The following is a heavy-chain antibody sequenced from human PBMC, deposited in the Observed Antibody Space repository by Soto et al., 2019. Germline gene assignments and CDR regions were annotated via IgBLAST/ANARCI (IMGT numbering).Heavy chain of an antibody. V-gene: IGHV4-30-4*01. Sequence: PSETLSLTCTVSGGSISSGDYYWSWIRQPPGKGLEWIGYIYYSGSTYYNPSLKSRVTISVDTSKNQFSLKLSSVTAADTAVYYCARELMDDFWSGYQRIPYYYYGMDVWGQGTTVTVSS. CDR2: IYYSGST. J-gene: IGHJ6*02. CDR3: ARELMDDFWSGYQRIPYYYYGMDV. D-gene: IGHD3-3*01. CDR1: GGSISSGDYY.